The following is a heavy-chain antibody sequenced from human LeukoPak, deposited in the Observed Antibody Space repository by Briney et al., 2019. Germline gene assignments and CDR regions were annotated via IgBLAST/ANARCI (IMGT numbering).Heavy chain of an antibody. V-gene: IGHV3-48*01. J-gene: IGHJ1*01. D-gene: IGHD2-21*01. CDR3: AVGLRPCAGAPCYLYFHS. Sequence: GGSLRLSCAASGFTFSSYSIDWVRQAPGKGLEGLSYISSSSSTIYYADSVKGGFTTSRENSMKTVYMQMSGLRGEDTALYFCAVGLRPCAGAPCYLYFHSWGPGTLVTVSS. CDR1: GFTFSSYS. CDR2: ISSSSSTI.